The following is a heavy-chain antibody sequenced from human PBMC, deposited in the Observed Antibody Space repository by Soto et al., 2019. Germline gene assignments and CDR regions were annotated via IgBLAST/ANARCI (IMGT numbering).Heavy chain of an antibody. D-gene: IGHD3-10*01. V-gene: IGHV4-59*01. Sequence: QVQLQESGPGLVKPSETLSLTCTVSGGSISSYYWSWIRQPPGKGLEWIGYIYHRGTTNYSPSLKRRVTISADMSKNPFSLKLSSVTAADTAVYYCARAIRRGGGFDYWGQGTLVTVSS. CDR3: ARAIRRGGGFDY. CDR1: GGSISSYY. J-gene: IGHJ4*02. CDR2: IYHRGTT.